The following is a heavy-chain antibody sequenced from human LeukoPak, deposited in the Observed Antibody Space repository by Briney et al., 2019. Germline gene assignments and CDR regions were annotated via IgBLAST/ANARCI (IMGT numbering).Heavy chain of an antibody. V-gene: IGHV4-4*02. Sequence: GSLRLSCAASGFSVSSNYMSWVRQPPGQGLEWIGEIHRAGRTRYNPSLKSRVTISMDYSKNQFSLKLTSVTAADTAIYYCGKTDIYFNPIDYWGPGSLVTVSS. CDR2: IHRAGRT. J-gene: IGHJ4*02. D-gene: IGHD3-9*01. CDR1: GFSVSSNY. CDR3: GKTDIYFNPIDY.